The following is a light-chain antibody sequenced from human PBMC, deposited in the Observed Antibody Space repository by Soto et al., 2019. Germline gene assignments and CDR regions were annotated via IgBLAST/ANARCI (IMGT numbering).Light chain of an antibody. CDR2: DAS. CDR3: QQFSSYPLT. CDR1: QTVRNNY. J-gene: IGKJ4*01. Sequence: EFVLTQFPGTLSLSPGERATLSCRASQTVRNNYLALYQQKPGQAPRLLIYDASSRATGIPDRFSGGGSGTDFTLTISRLEPEDFAVYYCQQFSSYPLTFGGGTKVDIK. V-gene: IGKV3-20*01.